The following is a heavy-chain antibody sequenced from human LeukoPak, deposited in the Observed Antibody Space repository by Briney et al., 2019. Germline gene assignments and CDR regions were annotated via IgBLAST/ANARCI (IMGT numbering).Heavy chain of an antibody. J-gene: IGHJ4*02. CDR2: INHDGTGT. Sequence: GGSLRLSCAASGFTFTNYWMHWVRQAPGKGLVWVSGINHDGTGTCYADSVKGRFTISRDNAKNTVDLQMNGLRAEDTTVYYWELGGESGGQGTLVTVSS. V-gene: IGHV3-74*01. CDR1: GFTFTNYW. D-gene: IGHD7-27*01. CDR3: ELGGES.